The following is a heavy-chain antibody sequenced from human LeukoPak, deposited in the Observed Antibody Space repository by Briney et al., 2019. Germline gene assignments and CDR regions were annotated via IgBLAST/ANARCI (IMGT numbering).Heavy chain of an antibody. V-gene: IGHV1-18*01. CDR2: ITAGNGNT. CDR1: GYNFRSYG. J-gene: IGHJ3*02. Sequence: ATVKVFCKACGYNFRSYGIGWVRQAPRQGLEWMRWITAGNGNTNYAQKVQGRVNMTTDTSTSTAYMELRSLRSDDTAVYFCARDLARGYSYGYNAFDIWGQGTMVTVSS. D-gene: IGHD5-18*01. CDR3: ARDLARGYSYGYNAFDI.